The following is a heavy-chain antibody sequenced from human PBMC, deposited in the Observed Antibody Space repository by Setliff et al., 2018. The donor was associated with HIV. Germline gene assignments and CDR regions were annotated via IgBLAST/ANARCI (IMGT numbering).Heavy chain of an antibody. Sequence: SETLSLTCTVSGGSISSGSYYWSWIRQPAGKGLEWIGHIYISGSTNYNSSLQSRVTISADTSRNHFSLRLGSVTAADTAVYYCARGVRVGPTTTANWFDPWGQGTLVTVSS. CDR2: IYISGST. J-gene: IGHJ5*02. V-gene: IGHV4-61*09. CDR1: GGSISSGSYY. D-gene: IGHD1-26*01. CDR3: ARGVRVGPTTTANWFDP.